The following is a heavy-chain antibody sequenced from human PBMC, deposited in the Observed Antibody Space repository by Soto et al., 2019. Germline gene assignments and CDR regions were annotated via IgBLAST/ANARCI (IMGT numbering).Heavy chain of an antibody. J-gene: IGHJ4*02. V-gene: IGHV4-4*07. D-gene: IGHD6-19*01. CDR1: GGSISSYY. CDR2: IYTSGST. Sequence: SETLSLTCTVSGGSISSYYWSWIRQPAGKELEWIGRIYTSGSTDYNPSLKSRVTMSVDTSKNQFSLKLSSVTAADTAVYYCARVSRESSGLDYWGQGTLVTVSS. CDR3: ARVSRESSGLDY.